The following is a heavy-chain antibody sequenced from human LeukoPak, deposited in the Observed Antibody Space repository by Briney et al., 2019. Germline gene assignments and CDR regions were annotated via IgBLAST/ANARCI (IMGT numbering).Heavy chain of an antibody. CDR3: AREYHYDFWSGYSDAFDI. CDR1: GYTFTGYY. CDR2: INPNSGGT. D-gene: IGHD3-3*01. J-gene: IGHJ3*02. Sequence: ASVKVSCKASGYTFTGYYMHWVRQAPGQGLEWMGWINPNSGGTNYAQKFQGRVTMTRDTSISTAYMELSRLRSDDTAVYYCAREYHYDFWSGYSDAFDIWGQGTMVTVSS. V-gene: IGHV1-2*02.